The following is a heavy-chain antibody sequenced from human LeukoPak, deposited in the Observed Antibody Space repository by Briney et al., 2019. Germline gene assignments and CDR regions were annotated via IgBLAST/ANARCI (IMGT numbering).Heavy chain of an antibody. D-gene: IGHD3-10*01. CDR2: INPHSGGT. CDR1: GYTFTGYY. J-gene: IGHJ4*02. V-gene: IGHV1-2*06. Sequence: SVNLSCKASGYTFTGYYMHWVRQAPGQGLEWMGRINPHSGGTNYTQKFQGRDNMTRHTSISTAHMDVGRLRSDHTAVFYCARELLFGELTLDYWGEETLVTVSS. CDR3: ARELLFGELTLDY.